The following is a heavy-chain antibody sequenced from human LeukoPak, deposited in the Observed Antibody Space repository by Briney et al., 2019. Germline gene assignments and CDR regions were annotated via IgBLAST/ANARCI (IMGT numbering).Heavy chain of an antibody. V-gene: IGHV3-23*01. D-gene: IGHD3-10*01. Sequence: GGSLRLSCAASGFTFSSYAMSWVRQAPGKGLEWVSTFSGSGGSTHYADSVKGRFTISRDNSKNTLYLQMNSLRAEDTAVYYCARDSSWGSGIYRFDYWGQGTLVTVSS. CDR3: ARDSSWGSGIYRFDY. J-gene: IGHJ4*02. CDR2: FSGSGGST. CDR1: GFTFSSYA.